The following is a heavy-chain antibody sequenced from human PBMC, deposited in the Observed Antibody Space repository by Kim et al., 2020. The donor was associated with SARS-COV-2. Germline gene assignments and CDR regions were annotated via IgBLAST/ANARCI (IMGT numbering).Heavy chain of an antibody. CDR1: GFVFSSFG. Sequence: GGSLRLSCAASGFVFSSFGMHWVRQAPGKGLEWVAFISYDGNNKHYADSVKGRLTISRDNSKNTLYLQMNSLRAEDTAVYYCAKSGYYGSEYYGLDVWGQGTTVTVSS. D-gene: IGHD3-10*01. CDR3: AKSGYYGSEYYGLDV. CDR2: ISYDGNNK. J-gene: IGHJ6*02. V-gene: IGHV3-33*05.